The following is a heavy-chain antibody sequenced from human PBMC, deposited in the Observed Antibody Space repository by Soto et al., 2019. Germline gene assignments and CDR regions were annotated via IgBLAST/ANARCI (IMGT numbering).Heavy chain of an antibody. V-gene: IGHV4-30-4*01. CDR1: GGSISSGDYY. CDR3: ARAYVVPAAKTNWFDP. D-gene: IGHD2-2*01. Sequence: TLSLTCTVSGGSISSGDYYWSWIRQPPGKGLEWIGYIYYSGSTYYNPSLKSRVTISVDTSKNQLSLKLSSVTAADTAVYYCARAYVVPAAKTNWFDPWGQGTLVTVSS. J-gene: IGHJ5*02. CDR2: IYYSGST.